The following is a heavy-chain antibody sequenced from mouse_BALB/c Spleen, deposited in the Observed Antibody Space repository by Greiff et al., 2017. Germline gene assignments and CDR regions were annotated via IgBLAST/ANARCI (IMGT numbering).Heavy chain of an antibody. J-gene: IGHJ2*01. CDR2: IYPSDSYT. CDR1: GYTFTSYW. CDR3: TREGAYGNYFDY. Sequence: QVQLQQPGAELVRPGASVKLSCKASGYTFTSYWINWVKQRPGQGLEWIGNIYPSDSYTNYNQKFKDKATLTVDKSSSTAYMQLSSPTSEDSAVYYCTREGAYGNYFDYWGQGTTLTVSS. D-gene: IGHD2-1*01. V-gene: IGHV1-69*02.